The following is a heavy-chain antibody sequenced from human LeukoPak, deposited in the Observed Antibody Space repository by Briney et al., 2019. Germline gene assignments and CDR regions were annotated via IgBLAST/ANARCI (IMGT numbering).Heavy chain of an antibody. D-gene: IGHD3-10*01. CDR2: ISPSGGIT. Sequence: PGGSLRLSCAASGFTFSSYAMSWVRQAPEKGLEWVSGISPSGGITYYADSVKGRFTISRDNSKNTLYLQMNSLRAEDTAVYYCAKDRRTAMVRGVIENWFDPWGQGTLVTVSS. CDR1: GFTFSSYA. CDR3: AKDRRTAMVRGVIENWFDP. J-gene: IGHJ5*02. V-gene: IGHV3-23*01.